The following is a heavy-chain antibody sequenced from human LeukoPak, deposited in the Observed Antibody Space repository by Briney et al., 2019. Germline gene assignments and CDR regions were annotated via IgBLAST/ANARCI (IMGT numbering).Heavy chain of an antibody. D-gene: IGHD3-9*01. CDR2: ISSSSSYI. J-gene: IGHJ5*02. CDR3: ARGRYFDWSHNDP. CDR1: SGSISSSS. Sequence: PSETLSLTCIVSSGSISSSSYYWGWIRQPPGKGLEWVSSISSSSSYIYYADSVKGRFTISRDNAENSLYLQMNSLRAEDTAVYYCARGRYFDWSHNDPWGQGTLVTVSS. V-gene: IGHV3-21*01.